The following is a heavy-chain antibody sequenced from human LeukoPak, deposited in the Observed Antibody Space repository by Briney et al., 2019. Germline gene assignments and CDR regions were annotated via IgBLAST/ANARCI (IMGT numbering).Heavy chain of an antibody. CDR3: ARGPVLDYDGGGYYYFDY. V-gene: IGHV4-34*01. Sequence: GSLRLSCAASGFTFSNAWMSWIRQHPGKGLEWIGEIYHSGRTNYHPSLKSRVTISVDTSKNQFSLRLSSVTAADTAVYFCARGPVLDYDGGGYYYFDYWGQGTLVTVSS. CDR2: IYHSGRT. CDR1: GFTFSNAW. J-gene: IGHJ4*02. D-gene: IGHD3-22*01.